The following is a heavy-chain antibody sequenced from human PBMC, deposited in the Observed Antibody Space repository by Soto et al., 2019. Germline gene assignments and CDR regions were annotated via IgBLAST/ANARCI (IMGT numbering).Heavy chain of an antibody. Sequence: QVQLVESGGGVVQPGRSLRLSRAASGFTFSSYGMHWVRQAPGKGLEWVAVISYDGSNKYYADSVKGRFTISRDNSKNTLYLQMNSLRAEDTAVYYCAKDGPGRPFDYWGQGTLVTVSS. CDR3: AKDGPGRPFDY. D-gene: IGHD3-10*01. V-gene: IGHV3-30*18. J-gene: IGHJ4*02. CDR1: GFTFSSYG. CDR2: ISYDGSNK.